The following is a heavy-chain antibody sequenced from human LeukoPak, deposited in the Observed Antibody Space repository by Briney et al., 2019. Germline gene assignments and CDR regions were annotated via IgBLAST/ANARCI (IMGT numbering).Heavy chain of an antibody. CDR1: GFTFSSYA. V-gene: IGHV3-30-3*01. D-gene: IGHD2-15*01. Sequence: GGSLRLSCAASGFTFSSYAMHWVRQAPGKGLEWVAVISYDGSNKYYADSVKGRFTISRDNSKNTLYLQMNSLRAEDTAVYYCARDRDIVVVVAATPDYWGQGTLVTVSS. CDR2: ISYDGSNK. CDR3: ARDRDIVVVVAATPDY. J-gene: IGHJ4*02.